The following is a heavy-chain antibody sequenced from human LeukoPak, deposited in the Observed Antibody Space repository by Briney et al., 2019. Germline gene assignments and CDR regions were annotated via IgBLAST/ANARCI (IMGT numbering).Heavy chain of an antibody. J-gene: IGHJ6*02. D-gene: IGHD6-13*01. Sequence: PGGSLRLSCAASGFTFSSYAMSWVRQAPGKGLEWVSSFSGSDGSTYYADSVKGRFTTSRDNSKSTLYLQMNSLRVEDTAVYYCTAARREDYYYYGMDVWGLGTTVTVSS. V-gene: IGHV3-23*01. CDR1: GFTFSSYA. CDR3: TAARREDYYYYGMDV. CDR2: FSGSDGST.